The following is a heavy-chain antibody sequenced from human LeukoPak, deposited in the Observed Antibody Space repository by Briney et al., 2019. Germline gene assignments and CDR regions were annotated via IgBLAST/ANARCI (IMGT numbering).Heavy chain of an antibody. CDR2: IYYSGST. J-gene: IGHJ5*02. D-gene: IGHD3-16*02. V-gene: IGHV4-31*03. CDR1: GGSISSGGYY. CDR3: ARDQKYYDYVWGSYRYPGWFDP. Sequence: SETLSLTCTVSGGSISSGGYYWSWIRQHPGKGLEWIGYIYYSGSTYYNPSLKSRVTISVDTSKNQFSLKLSSVTAADTAVYYCARDQKYYDYVWGSYRYPGWFDPWGQGTLVTVSS.